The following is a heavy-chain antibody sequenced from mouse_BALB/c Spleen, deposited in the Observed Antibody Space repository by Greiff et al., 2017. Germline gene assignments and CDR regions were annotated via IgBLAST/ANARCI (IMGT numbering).Heavy chain of an antibody. CDR1: GFTFSSFG. Sequence: EVKLEESGGGLVQPGGSRKLSCAASGFTFSSFGMHWVRQAPEKGLEWVAYISSGSSTIYYADTVKGRFTISRDNPKNTLFLQMTSLRSEDTAMYYCARWQHYYAMDYWGQGTSVTVSS. D-gene: IGHD6-1*01. J-gene: IGHJ4*01. CDR2: ISSGSSTI. CDR3: ARWQHYYAMDY. V-gene: IGHV5-17*02.